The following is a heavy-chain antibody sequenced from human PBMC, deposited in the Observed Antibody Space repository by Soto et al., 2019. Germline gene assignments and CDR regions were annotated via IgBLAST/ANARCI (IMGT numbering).Heavy chain of an antibody. CDR3: AKDPVPYGDYGVDY. V-gene: IGHV3-30*18. J-gene: IGHJ4*02. CDR2: ISYDGSNK. Sequence: QVQLVESGGGVVQPGRSLRLSCAASGFTFSSHGMHWVRQAPGKGLEWVAVISYDGSNKYYADSVKGRFTISRDNSKNTLYLQMNSLRAEDTAVYYCAKDPVPYGDYGVDYWGQGTLVTVSS. D-gene: IGHD4-17*01. CDR1: GFTFSSHG.